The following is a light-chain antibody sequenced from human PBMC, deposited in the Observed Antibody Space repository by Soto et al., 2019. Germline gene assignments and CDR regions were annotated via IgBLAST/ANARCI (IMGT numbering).Light chain of an antibody. V-gene: IGKV1-5*03. CDR2: KVS. CDR1: QSPSTW. Sequence: DNPMTQPPSTLSRSERDRAPLTCRASQSPSTWLAWYQQKPGKAPKLLVFKVSSLESGVPSRFSGSGSGTEFTLTISSLQPDDFATYYCQQYKSYPWTFGQGTKVDI. J-gene: IGKJ1*01. CDR3: QQYKSYPWT.